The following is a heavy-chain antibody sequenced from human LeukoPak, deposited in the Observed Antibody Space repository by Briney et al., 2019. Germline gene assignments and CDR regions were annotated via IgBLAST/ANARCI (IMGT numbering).Heavy chain of an antibody. Sequence: SETLSLTCAVSGDSITSHNWWSWVRQSPGKGLEWIGEIYHRGTTNYSPSLKSRVTISVDKSKNQLSLRLTSVTAADTAVYFCASCLFDYYYFDQWGQGTLVTVSS. CDR2: IYHRGTT. V-gene: IGHV4-4*02. D-gene: IGHD3-10*01. CDR3: ASCLFDYYYFDQ. CDR1: GDSITSHNW. J-gene: IGHJ4*02.